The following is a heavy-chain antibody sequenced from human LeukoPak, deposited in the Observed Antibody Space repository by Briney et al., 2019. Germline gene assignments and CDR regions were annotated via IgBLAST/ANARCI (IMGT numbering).Heavy chain of an antibody. CDR2: INPNSGGT. CDR3: AREVRNIASTVAKSYYYYYMHV. D-gene: IGHD2-21*01. J-gene: IGHJ6*03. CDR1: GYSFINYY. Sequence: LAASVKVSCKASGYSFINYYIHWVRQTPGLGLEWMGWINPNSGGTIYAQDFQGRVTMTRDTSITTAYMELTSLRSDDTAVYYCAREVRNIASTVAKSYYYYYMHVWGTGTTVTVSS. V-gene: IGHV1-2*02.